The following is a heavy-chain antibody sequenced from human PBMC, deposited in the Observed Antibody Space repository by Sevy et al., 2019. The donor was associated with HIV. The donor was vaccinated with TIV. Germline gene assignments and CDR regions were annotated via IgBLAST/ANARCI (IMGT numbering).Heavy chain of an antibody. J-gene: IGHJ6*02. CDR1: GFTFSSYS. V-gene: IGHV3-21*01. CDR2: ISSNSAYI. CDR3: ARVPMGGRSGIDV. D-gene: IGHD3-10*01. Sequence: GGSLRLSCAASGFTFSSYSINWVRRAPGKGLEWVSSISSNSAYIHYADSVQGGCIISRDNAKNSLYLQMNSLRAEDMAVYYCARVPMGGRSGIDVWGQGTTVTVSS.